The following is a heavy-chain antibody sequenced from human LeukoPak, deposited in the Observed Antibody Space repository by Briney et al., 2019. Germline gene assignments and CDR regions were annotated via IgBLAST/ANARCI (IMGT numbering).Heavy chain of an antibody. Sequence: GGSLRLSCAASGFTLSSYAMHWVRQAPGKGLEYVSAIRSNGASTYYANSVKGRFTISRDNSKNTLYLQMGSLRAEDTAVYYCATWVVGDTDYYYGMDVWGQGTLVTVSS. CDR3: ATWVVGDTDYYYGMDV. CDR1: GFTLSSYA. V-gene: IGHV3-64*01. D-gene: IGHD1-26*01. CDR2: IRSNGAST. J-gene: IGHJ6*02.